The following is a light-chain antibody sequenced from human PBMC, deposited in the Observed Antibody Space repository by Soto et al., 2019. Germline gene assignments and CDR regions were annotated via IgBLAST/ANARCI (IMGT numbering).Light chain of an antibody. CDR1: QGIRNY. CDR3: QQAYSFPIT. CDR2: DVS. V-gene: IGKV1-33*01. J-gene: IGKJ5*01. Sequence: DIQMTQSPSSLSASVGDRVTITCQSSQGIRNYLNWYQQKPGQAPKLLIYDVSHLETGVPSRFSGNGSGTDFTLIISSLQPEDSATYYCQQAYSFPITFGQGTRLEIK.